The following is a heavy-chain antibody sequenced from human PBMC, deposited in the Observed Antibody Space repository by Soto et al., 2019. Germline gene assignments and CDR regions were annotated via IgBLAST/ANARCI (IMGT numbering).Heavy chain of an antibody. CDR3: AGVLGYCSGGSCYRNGAFYI. Sequence: GASVKVSCKASGYTFTSYGISWVRQAPGQGLEWMGWISAYNGNTNYAQKLQGRVTMTTDTSTSTAYMELRSLRSDDTAVYYCAGVLGYCSGGSCYRNGAFYIWGQGTMVTVSS. V-gene: IGHV1-18*01. CDR2: ISAYNGNT. CDR1: GYTFTSYG. D-gene: IGHD2-15*01. J-gene: IGHJ3*02.